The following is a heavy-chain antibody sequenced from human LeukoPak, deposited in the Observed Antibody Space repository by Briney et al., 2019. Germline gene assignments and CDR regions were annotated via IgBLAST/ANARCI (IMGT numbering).Heavy chain of an antibody. V-gene: IGHV4-4*07. Sequence: PSETLSLTCTVSGGSISSYNWSWIRQPAAKGLEWIGRIYTSGSTNYNPSLKSRVTMLVVTSKMQISLKPSTVTAADTAVYYCIGGSWVKSAYAFDIWGQGTMVTVSS. CDR1: GGSISSYN. D-gene: IGHD2-15*01. J-gene: IGHJ3*02. CDR3: IGGSWVKSAYAFDI. CDR2: IYTSGST.